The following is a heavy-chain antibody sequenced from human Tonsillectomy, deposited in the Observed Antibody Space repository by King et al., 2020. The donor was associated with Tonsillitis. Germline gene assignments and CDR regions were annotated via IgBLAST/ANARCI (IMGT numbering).Heavy chain of an antibody. D-gene: IGHD3-10*01. CDR3: ARVNGSDSASRSFDY. Sequence: VQLQESGPGLVKPSETLSLTCTVSGITINRFFWGWIRQSPGKGLEWIGDMFHTGITNYNPSLKSRVTISLDTSKNQFSLKLSSVTAADTAVYYCARVNGSDSASRSFDYWGQGTLVTVSS. CDR1: GITINRFF. J-gene: IGHJ4*02. CDR2: MFHTGIT. V-gene: IGHV4-59*01.